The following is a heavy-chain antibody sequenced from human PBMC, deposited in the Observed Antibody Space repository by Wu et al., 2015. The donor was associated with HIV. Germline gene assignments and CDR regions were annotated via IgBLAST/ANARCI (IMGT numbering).Heavy chain of an antibody. CDR3: ARPGGSPQSGYYYYAMDV. CDR1: GGILSSYA. J-gene: IGHJ6*02. D-gene: IGHD3-10*01. V-gene: IGHV1-69*05. CDR2: IITPFGSA. Sequence: QVQLVQSGTEVKKPGSSVKVSCKVSGGILSSYAIAWVRQAPGQGLEWMGGIITPFGSAQYAQKFKGRLTITTDESMTTAYMELSGLRFEDTAIYYCARPGGSPQSGYYYYAMDVWGQGTTVTVSS.